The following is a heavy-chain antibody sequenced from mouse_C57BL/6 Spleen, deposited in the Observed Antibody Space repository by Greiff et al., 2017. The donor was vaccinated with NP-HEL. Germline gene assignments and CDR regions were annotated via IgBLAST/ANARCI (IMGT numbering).Heavy chain of an antibody. CDR1: GYTFTSYW. D-gene: IGHD1-1*01. J-gene: IGHJ2*01. Sequence: QVQLKQPGAELVKPGASVKLSCKASGYTFTSYWMHWVKQRPGQGLEWIGMIHPNSGSTNYNEKFKSKATLTVDKSSSTAYMQLSSLTSEDSAVYYCARGDYGSRPPGYWGQGTTLTVSS. V-gene: IGHV1-64*01. CDR2: IHPNSGST. CDR3: ARGDYGSRPPGY.